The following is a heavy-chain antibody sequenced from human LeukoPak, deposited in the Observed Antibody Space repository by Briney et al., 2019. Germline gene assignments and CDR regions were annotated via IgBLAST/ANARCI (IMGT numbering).Heavy chain of an antibody. CDR3: ATWDSGRYSQIDN. J-gene: IGHJ4*02. CDR2: IYYAGDT. CDR1: GGPFSSSGYY. V-gene: IGHV4-39*01. D-gene: IGHD1-26*01. Sequence: SETLSLTCTVSGGPFSSSGYYWGWVRQSPEKGLECIGTIYYAGDTYDNPSLESRLTISVDTSKNQFSLKLRSVTAADTAVYYCATWDSGRYSQIDNWGQGTLVTVSS.